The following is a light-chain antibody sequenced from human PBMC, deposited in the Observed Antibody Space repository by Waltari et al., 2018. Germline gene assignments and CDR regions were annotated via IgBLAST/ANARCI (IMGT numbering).Light chain of an antibody. J-gene: IGLJ1*01. CDR2: SNN. CDR3: AAWDDSLSGDV. V-gene: IGLV1-44*01. Sequence: QSVLTQPPSASGTPGQRVTISCSGSASNIGRNTVNWYQHLPGTAPKLLIYSNNQRHPGVPDRFSGSKSDTSASLVISGLKSEDEAEYYCAAWDDSLSGDVFGTGTKVTVL. CDR1: ASNIGRNT.